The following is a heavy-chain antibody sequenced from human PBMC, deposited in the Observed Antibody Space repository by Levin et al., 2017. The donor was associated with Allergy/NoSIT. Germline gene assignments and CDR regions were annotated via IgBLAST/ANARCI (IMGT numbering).Heavy chain of an antibody. J-gene: IGHJ5*02. V-gene: IGHV1-69*02. CDR1: GGTFSSYT. CDR2: IIPILGIA. CDR3: AIDTGGDIVATTHPNWFDR. Sequence: ASVKVSCKASGGTFSSYTISWVRQAPGQGLEWMGRIIPILGIANYAQKFQGRVTITADKSTSTAYMELSSLRSEDTAVYYCAIDTGGDIVATTHPNWFDRWGQGTLVTVSS. D-gene: IGHD5-12*01.